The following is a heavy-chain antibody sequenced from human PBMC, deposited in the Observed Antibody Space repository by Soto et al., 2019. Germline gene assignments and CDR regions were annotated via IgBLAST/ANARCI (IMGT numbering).Heavy chain of an antibody. V-gene: IGHV3-30*18. CDR1: GFTFSSHG. J-gene: IGHJ5*02. CDR2: ISNDGGDE. D-gene: IGHD4-17*01. Sequence: GGSLRLSCAASGFTFSSHGMHWVRQAPGTGLEWVAAISNDGGDEYYADSVKGRFTISRDNSKNTLYLQMNSLRAEDTAMYYCAKGTPTVTTSSMGSWGQGTLVTVSS. CDR3: AKGTPTVTTSSMGS.